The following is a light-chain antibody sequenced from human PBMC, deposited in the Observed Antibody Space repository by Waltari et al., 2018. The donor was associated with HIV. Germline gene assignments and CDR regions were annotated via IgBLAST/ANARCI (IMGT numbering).Light chain of an antibody. J-gene: IGKJ1*01. CDR1: QTIDQKS. CDR2: ASS. CDR3: HVYGGSPRWT. Sequence: VLTQSPGTLSVSPGGNATLSCRASQTIDQKSMSWYQPRPGPAPRLILFASSTRATDIPDRFRGSESGTEFTLTIRRLEPEDFAVYYCHVYGGSPRWTFGPGTRLE. V-gene: IGKV3-20*01.